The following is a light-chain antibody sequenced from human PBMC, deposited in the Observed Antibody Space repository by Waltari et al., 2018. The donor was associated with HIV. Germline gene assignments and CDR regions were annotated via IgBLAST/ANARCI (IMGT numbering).Light chain of an antibody. Sequence: QSSLTQPRSVSGSPGQSVTISCSGTSSDVGSYNYVSWYQQHPGKAPKVMIYDVSKRPSGVLDRFSGSQSGQTASLTISGLQAEDEADYYGCSYAGMYTWVFGGGTKLTVL. CDR1: SSDVGSYNY. J-gene: IGLJ3*02. CDR2: DVS. CDR3: CSYAGMYTWV. V-gene: IGLV2-11*01.